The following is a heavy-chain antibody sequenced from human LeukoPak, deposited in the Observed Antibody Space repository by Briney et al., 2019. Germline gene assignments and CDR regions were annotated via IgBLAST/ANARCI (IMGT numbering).Heavy chain of an antibody. CDR3: ARSIGYCSSTSCSYYYYYYMDV. Sequence: SETLSLTCTVSGGSISSGSYYWSWIRQPAGKGLEWIGRIYTSGSTNYNPSLKSRVTISVDTSKNQFSLKLSSVTAADTAVYYCARSIGYCSSTSCSYYYYYYMDVWGKGTTVTVSS. D-gene: IGHD2-2*01. V-gene: IGHV4-61*02. CDR1: GGSISSGSYY. J-gene: IGHJ6*03. CDR2: IYTSGST.